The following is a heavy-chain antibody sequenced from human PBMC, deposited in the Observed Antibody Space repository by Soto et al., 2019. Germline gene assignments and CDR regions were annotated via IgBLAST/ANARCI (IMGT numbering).Heavy chain of an antibody. Sequence: QMQLVESGGGVVQPGRSLRLSCAASGVTFRSYVIHWVRQAPGKGQEWVALIWFDGRKKYYVDSVKGRFAVSRVNSKTMLYLQMNSMRVEDMAVYYCARERLGRYGYGVDVWGQGTTVTVAS. CDR2: IWFDGRKK. V-gene: IGHV3-33*01. D-gene: IGHD4-17*01. CDR3: ARERLGRYGYGVDV. CDR1: GVTFRSYV. J-gene: IGHJ6*02.